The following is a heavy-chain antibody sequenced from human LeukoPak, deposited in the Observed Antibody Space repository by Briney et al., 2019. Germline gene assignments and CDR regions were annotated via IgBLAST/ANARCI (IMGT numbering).Heavy chain of an antibody. V-gene: IGHV4-59*01. D-gene: IGHD2-15*01. Sequence: SETLSLTCTVSGGSISSYYWSWVRQPPGKGLEWIGYIYYSGSTNYNPSLKSPVTISVDTSKNQFSLKLSSVTAADTAVYYCARVSRIFDYWGQGTLVTVSS. J-gene: IGHJ4*02. CDR2: IYYSGST. CDR3: ARVSRIFDY. CDR1: GGSISSYY.